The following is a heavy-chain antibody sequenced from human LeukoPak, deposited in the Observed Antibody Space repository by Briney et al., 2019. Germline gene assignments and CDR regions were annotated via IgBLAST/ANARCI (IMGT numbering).Heavy chain of an antibody. CDR1: GFTFSHYG. CDR3: ARAHTAMVTPTFDY. J-gene: IGHJ4*02. D-gene: IGHD5-18*01. CDR2: IWDDGSKI. V-gene: IGHV3-33*01. Sequence: GGSLRLSCAASGFTFSHYGMHWVRQAPGKGREWVAVIWDDGSKIYYADSVKGRFTISRDNSKNTLFLQMNSLRAEDTAVYYCARAHTAMVTPTFDYWGQGTLVTVSS.